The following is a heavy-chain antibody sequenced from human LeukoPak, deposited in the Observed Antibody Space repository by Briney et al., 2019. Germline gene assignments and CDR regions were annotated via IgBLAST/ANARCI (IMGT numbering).Heavy chain of an antibody. CDR3: ARGWYSSSLDY. Sequence: PGGSLRLSCAVSGFTVSSKYMSWVRLAPGKGLEWVSAIYAGGSTYYADSVKGRFIISRDNSKNTLYLQMNSLRVEDTAVYYCARGWYSSSLDYWGQGTLVTVSS. V-gene: IGHV3-66*01. CDR2: IYAGGST. CDR1: GFTVSSKY. J-gene: IGHJ4*02. D-gene: IGHD6-13*01.